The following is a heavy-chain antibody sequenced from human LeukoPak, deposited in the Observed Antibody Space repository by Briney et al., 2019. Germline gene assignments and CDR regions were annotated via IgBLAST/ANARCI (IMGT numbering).Heavy chain of an antibody. V-gene: IGHV4-59*08. CDR3: ARVGSGNSYGIIDY. J-gene: IGHJ4*02. CDR2: IYYSGST. Sequence: PSETLSLTCTVSGGSISSYYWSWIRQPPGKGLEWIGYIYYSGSTNYNPSLKSRVTILVDTSKNQFSLELSSVTAADTAVYYCARVGSGNSYGIIDYWGQGTLVTVSS. D-gene: IGHD5-18*01. CDR1: GGSISSYY.